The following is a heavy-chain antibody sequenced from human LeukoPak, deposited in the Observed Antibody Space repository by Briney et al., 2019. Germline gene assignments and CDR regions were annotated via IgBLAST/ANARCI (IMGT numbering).Heavy chain of an antibody. Sequence: SETLSLTCAIYGGSFSDYYWSWIRQPPGKGLEWIGEINHSGSTNYNPSLKSRVTISVDTSRNQFSLKLSSVTAADTAVYYCARGPSPHNWFDPWGQGTLATVSS. CDR3: ARGPSPHNWFDP. J-gene: IGHJ5*02. D-gene: IGHD6-6*01. CDR1: GGSFSDYY. V-gene: IGHV4-34*01. CDR2: INHSGST.